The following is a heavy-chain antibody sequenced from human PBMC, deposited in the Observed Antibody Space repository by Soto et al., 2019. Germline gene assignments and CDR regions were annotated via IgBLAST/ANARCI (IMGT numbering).Heavy chain of an antibody. CDR3: ASSNGYLDY. J-gene: IGHJ4*02. Sequence: ESGGGLVQPGGSLRLSCAASGFTFSIYSMNWVRQAPGKGLEWVSYITGSSSTMYYADSVKGRFTISRDNAKNSLYLQMNSLRDEDTAVYYCASSNGYLDYWGQGTLVTVSS. CDR1: GFTFSIYS. D-gene: IGHD3-22*01. CDR2: ITGSSSTM. V-gene: IGHV3-48*02.